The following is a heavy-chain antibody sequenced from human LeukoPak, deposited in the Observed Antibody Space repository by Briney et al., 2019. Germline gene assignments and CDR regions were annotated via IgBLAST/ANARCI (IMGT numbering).Heavy chain of an antibody. CDR3: ARGLSYHNWYDP. V-gene: IGHV4-34*01. J-gene: IGHJ5*02. CDR1: GGSFSGYY. D-gene: IGHD3-10*01. Sequence: SETLSLTCGVYGGSFSGYYWTWIRQPPGKGLEWIGEINHSGSTNYSPSLKSRVTISMDTSKNQLSLKLSSVTAADTAVYYCARGLSYHNWYDPWGQGTLVTVSS. CDR2: INHSGST.